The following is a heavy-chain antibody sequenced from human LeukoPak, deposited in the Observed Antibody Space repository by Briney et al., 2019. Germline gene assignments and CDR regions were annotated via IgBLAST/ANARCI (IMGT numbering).Heavy chain of an antibody. D-gene: IGHD6-13*01. CDR1: GGSFSGYY. CDR3: ARGQPGAAAGTGFRYQLYFDY. V-gene: IGHV4-34*01. CDR2: INHSGST. J-gene: IGHJ4*02. Sequence: SETLSLTCAVYGGSFSGYYWSWIRQPPGKGLEWIGEINHSGSTNYNPSLKSRATISVDTSKNQFSLKLSSVTAADTAVYYCARGQPGAAAGTGFRYQLYFDYWGQGTLVTVSS.